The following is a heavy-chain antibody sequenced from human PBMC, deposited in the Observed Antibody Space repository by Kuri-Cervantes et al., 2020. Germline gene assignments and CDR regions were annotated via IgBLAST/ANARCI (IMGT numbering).Heavy chain of an antibody. CDR3: ARGWASIAVGFDY. CDR1: GFTFSDYY. D-gene: IGHD6-19*01. V-gene: IGHV3-11*04. Sequence: LSLTCAASGFTFSDYYMSWLRQDPGKGLECISYIRSTSNTIYYADSVKGRFTISRDNAKNSLYLQMNSLRAEDTAVYYCARGWASIAVGFDYWGQGTLVTVSS. CDR2: IRSTSNTI. J-gene: IGHJ4*02.